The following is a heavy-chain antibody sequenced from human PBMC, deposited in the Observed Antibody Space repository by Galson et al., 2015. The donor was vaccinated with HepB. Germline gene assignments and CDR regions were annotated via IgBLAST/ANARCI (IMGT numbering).Heavy chain of an antibody. J-gene: IGHJ2*01. D-gene: IGHD2-15*01. CDR1: GGTFSSYA. CDR3: ARLDGGGGIVVVDWYFDL. CDR2: IIPILGIA. Sequence: SVKVSCKASGGTFSSYAISWVRQAPGQGLEWMGRIIPILGIANYAQKFQGRVTITADKSTSTAYMELSSLRSEDTAMYYCARLDGGGGIVVVDWYFDLWGRGTLVTVSS. V-gene: IGHV1-69*04.